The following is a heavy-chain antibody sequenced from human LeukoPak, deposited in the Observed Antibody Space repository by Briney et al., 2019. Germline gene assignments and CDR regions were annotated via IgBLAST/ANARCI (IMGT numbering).Heavy chain of an antibody. V-gene: IGHV3-7*01. J-gene: IGHJ4*02. D-gene: IGHD5-24*01. CDR1: GFTFSTYW. CDR3: ANGDGFDY. Sequence: GGSLRLSCATSGFTFSTYWMSWVRQAPGKGLEWVANIKQDGSETYYADSVKGRFTIFRDDAKNSLYLQMDSLRVEDTAVYYCANGDGFDYWGQGTLVIVSS. CDR2: IKQDGSET.